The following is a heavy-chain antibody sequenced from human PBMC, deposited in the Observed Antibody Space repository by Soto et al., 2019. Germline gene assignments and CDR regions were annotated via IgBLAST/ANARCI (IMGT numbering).Heavy chain of an antibody. CDR2: IYATGTT. D-gene: IGHD1-1*01. Sequence: PSETLSLTCTVSGASISGFYWSWIRKSAGKGLEWIGRIYATGTTDYNPSLKSRVMMSVDTSKKQFSLKLRSVTAADTAVYYCVRDGTKTLRDRFDPWGQGVSLTVSS. CDR1: GASISGFY. V-gene: IGHV4-4*07. CDR3: VRDGTKTLRDRFDP. J-gene: IGHJ5*02.